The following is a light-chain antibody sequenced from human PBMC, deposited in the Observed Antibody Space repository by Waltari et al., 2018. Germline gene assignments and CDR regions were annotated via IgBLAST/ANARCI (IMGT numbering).Light chain of an antibody. J-gene: IGLJ1*01. V-gene: IGLV2-11*01. Sequence: QSALTQPRSVSGSPGQSVTISCTGTSSDVGGYNYVSWYQQHPGKAPKLMIYDVSTRPSGVPDRFSGSKSGNTASLTISGLKAEDEADYYCCSYAGSYYVFGTGTKVTVL. CDR2: DVS. CDR1: SSDVGGYNY. CDR3: CSYAGSYYV.